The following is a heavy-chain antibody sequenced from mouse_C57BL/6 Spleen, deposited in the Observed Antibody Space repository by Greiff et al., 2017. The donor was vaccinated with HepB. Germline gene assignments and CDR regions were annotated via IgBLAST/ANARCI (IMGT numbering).Heavy chain of an antibody. J-gene: IGHJ2*01. Sequence: QVHVKQSGAELARPGASVKLSCKASGYTFTSYGISWVKQRTGQGLEWIGEIYPRSGNTYYNEKFKGKATLTADKSSSTAYMELRSLTSEDSAVYFCAREDSSGYGYFDYWGQGTTLTVSS. V-gene: IGHV1-81*01. CDR2: IYPRSGNT. CDR3: AREDSSGYGYFDY. D-gene: IGHD3-2*02. CDR1: GYTFTSYG.